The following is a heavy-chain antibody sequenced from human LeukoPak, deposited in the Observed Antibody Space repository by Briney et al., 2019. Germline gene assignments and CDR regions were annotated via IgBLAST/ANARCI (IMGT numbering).Heavy chain of an antibody. Sequence: PGGSLRLSCAASGFTFNSYSMYWVRQAPGKGLEWVSSISSSSSHMFYADSVKGRFSISRDNAKNSLYLQMNSLRAEDTAVYYCARDFPLGYHFDYWGQGTLVTVSS. V-gene: IGHV3-21*01. CDR1: GFTFNSYS. CDR3: ARDFPLGYHFDY. CDR2: ISSSSSHM. J-gene: IGHJ4*02. D-gene: IGHD2-2*01.